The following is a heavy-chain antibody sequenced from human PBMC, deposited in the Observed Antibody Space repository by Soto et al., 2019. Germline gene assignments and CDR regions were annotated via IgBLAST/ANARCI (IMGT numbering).Heavy chain of an antibody. V-gene: IGHV3-48*03. D-gene: IGHD6-6*01. J-gene: IGHJ4*02. CDR3: ARDSGIAARLVDY. CDR1: GFTFSSYE. CDR2: ISSSGSTI. Sequence: EVQLVESGGGLVQPGGSLRLSCAASGFTFSSYEMNWVRQAPGKGLEWVSYISSSGSTIYYADSVKGRFTISRDNAKNSLYLQMNSLRAEDTAVYYCARDSGIAARLVDYWGQGTLVTVSS.